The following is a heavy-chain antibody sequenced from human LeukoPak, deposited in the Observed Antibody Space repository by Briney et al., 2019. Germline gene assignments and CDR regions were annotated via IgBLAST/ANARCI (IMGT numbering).Heavy chain of an antibody. V-gene: IGHV4-39*07. CDR1: GGSISSGGYY. J-gene: IGHJ4*02. CDR3: ARGFITVITPYFDY. Sequence: NPSQTLSLTCTVSGGSISSGGYYWGWIRQPPGKGLEWIGSIYHSGSTYYNPSLKSRVTISLDTSKNEFSLKLSSVTAADTAVYYCARGFITVITPYFDYWGQGTLVTVSS. CDR2: IYHSGST. D-gene: IGHD4-23*01.